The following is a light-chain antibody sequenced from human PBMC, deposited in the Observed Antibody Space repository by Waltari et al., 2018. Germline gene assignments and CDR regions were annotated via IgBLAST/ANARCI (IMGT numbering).Light chain of an antibody. J-gene: IGKJ1*01. CDR2: GAS. CDR1: QSVSRS. V-gene: IGKV3-20*01. CDR3: QHYVRLPVS. Sequence: EIVLTQSPGTLSLSPGARATLSCRARQSVSRSLAWYQQKPGQAPRLLIYGASSRATGVPDRFSGSGSGTDFSLTISRLEPEDFAVYYCQHYVRLPVSFGQGTKVEIK.